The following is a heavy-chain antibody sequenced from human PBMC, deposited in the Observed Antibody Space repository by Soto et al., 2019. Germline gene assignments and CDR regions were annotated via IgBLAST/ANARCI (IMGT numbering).Heavy chain of an antibody. CDR1: GASVNTAPYY. D-gene: IGHD3-22*01. CDR3: SLHHNTSSDTSGYYPYDDY. V-gene: IGHV4-61*01. J-gene: IGHJ4*02. Sequence: SDVLSLTCTVSGASVNTAPYYWRWILQPPGKGLEWIGYIYTSGRSNYNPSLKSRVMLSLHTTKNQFSLYLGSVPAADTAAKFGSLHHNTSSDTSGYYPYDDYWGEGTVVTVS. CDR2: IYTSGRS.